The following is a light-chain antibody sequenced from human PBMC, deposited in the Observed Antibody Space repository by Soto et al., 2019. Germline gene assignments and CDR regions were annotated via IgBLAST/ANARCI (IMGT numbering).Light chain of an antibody. CDR1: SSDVGGYNS. J-gene: IGLJ1*01. V-gene: IGLV2-14*01. CDR2: EVT. Sequence: QSVLTQPASVSGSPGQSITISCSGSSSDVGGYNSVSWYQQHPGKAPKLLIYEVTNRPSGLSNRFSGSKSGSAASLTISWLQAEDEADYYCSSYTSSSTLLVFGTGTKVTVL. CDR3: SSYTSSSTLLV.